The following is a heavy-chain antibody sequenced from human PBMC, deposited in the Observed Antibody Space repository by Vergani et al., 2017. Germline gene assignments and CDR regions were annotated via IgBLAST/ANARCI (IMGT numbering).Heavy chain of an antibody. CDR3: ARVGPWKDTAMIY. CDR1: GGSVSSGSYY. V-gene: IGHV4-61*01. CDR2: IYYSGST. Sequence: QVQLQESGPGLVKPSETLSLTCTVSGGSVSSGSYYWSWIRQPPGKGLEWIGYIYYSGSTNYTPSLKSRVTISVDTSKNQFSLKLSSVTAADTAVYYCARVGPWKDTAMIYWGQGTLVTVSS. J-gene: IGHJ4*02. D-gene: IGHD5-18*01.